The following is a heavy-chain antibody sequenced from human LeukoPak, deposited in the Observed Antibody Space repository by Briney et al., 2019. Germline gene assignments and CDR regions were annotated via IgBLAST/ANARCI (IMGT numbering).Heavy chain of an antibody. CDR3: ARQSQEYYYDSSGYYETFDY. CDR1: GYSFTSYW. D-gene: IGHD3-22*01. CDR2: IYPGDSDT. Sequence: GESLKISCKGSGYSFTSYWIGWVRQMPGKGLEWMGIIYPGDSDTRYSPSFQGQVTISADKSISTAYLQWSSLKASDTAIYYCARQSQEYYYDSSGYYETFDYWGQGTLVTVSS. V-gene: IGHV5-51*01. J-gene: IGHJ4*02.